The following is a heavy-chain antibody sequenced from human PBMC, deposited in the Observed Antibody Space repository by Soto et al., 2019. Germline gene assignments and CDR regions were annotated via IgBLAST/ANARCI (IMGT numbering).Heavy chain of an antibody. D-gene: IGHD2-15*01. CDR2: ISSSISSI. CDR3: AGYCSGGSCYSESDY. V-gene: IGHV3-21*01. J-gene: IGHJ4*02. Sequence: GGSLRLSCAASGFTFSSYSMNWVRLAPGKGLEWVSSISSSISSIYYADSVKGRFTISRDNAKNSLYLQMNSLRAEDSAVYYCAGYCSGGSCYSESDYWGRGTLVTVSS. CDR1: GFTFSSYS.